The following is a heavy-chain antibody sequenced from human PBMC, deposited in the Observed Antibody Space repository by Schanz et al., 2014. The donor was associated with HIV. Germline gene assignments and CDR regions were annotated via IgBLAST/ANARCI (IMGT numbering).Heavy chain of an antibody. J-gene: IGHJ6*02. V-gene: IGHV3-33*01. CDR1: GFTFSSNG. Sequence: QVQLVESGGGVVQPGRSLRLSCAASGFTFSSNGMHWVRQAPGKGLEWVAIISYDGSNKDYADSVKGRFTISRDISRNTIYLQMNGLRGEDTAVYYCRAWLLGDRMDVWGQGTTVAVSS. D-gene: IGHD3-22*01. CDR3: RAWLLGDRMDV. CDR2: ISYDGSNK.